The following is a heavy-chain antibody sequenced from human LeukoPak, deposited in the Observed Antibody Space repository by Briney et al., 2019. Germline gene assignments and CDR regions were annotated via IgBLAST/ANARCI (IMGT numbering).Heavy chain of an antibody. CDR3: ARLEVLLYYYYYIDV. CDR2: INHSGST. D-gene: IGHD3-10*01. CDR1: GGSFSGYY. V-gene: IGHV4-34*01. Sequence: LETLSLTCAVYGGSFSGYYWSWIRQPPGKGLEWIGEINHSGSTHYNPSLKSRVTISVDTSKNQFSLKLTSVTAADTAVYYCARLEVLLYYYYYIDVWDRGTTVTVS. J-gene: IGHJ6*03.